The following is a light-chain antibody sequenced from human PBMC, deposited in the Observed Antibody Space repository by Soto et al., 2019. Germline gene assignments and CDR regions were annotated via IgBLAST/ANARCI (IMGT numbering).Light chain of an antibody. V-gene: IGLV2-14*03. CDR1: SSDVGGYNY. J-gene: IGLJ1*01. CDR2: DVS. CDR3: SSYTTSNTRQIV. Sequence: QSALTKPASVTGSPGESITISCTGTSSDVGGYNYVSWHQHHPGKAPKLMIYDVSNRPSGVSNRFSGSKSGNTASLTISGLQPEDEADYYCSSYTTSNTRQIVFGTGTKVTV.